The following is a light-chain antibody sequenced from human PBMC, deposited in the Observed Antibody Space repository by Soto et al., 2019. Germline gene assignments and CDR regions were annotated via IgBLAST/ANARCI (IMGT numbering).Light chain of an antibody. J-gene: IGKJ4*01. Sequence: EIVMTQSPATLSVSPGERATLSCRASQSVSSNLAWYQQKPGQAPRLLIYGASTRATGIPARFSGSGSGTEFTLTISSLQSEDFAVYYCQQRSKLPRTFGGGTKVDIK. CDR1: QSVSSN. CDR3: QQRSKLPRT. CDR2: GAS. V-gene: IGKV3-15*01.